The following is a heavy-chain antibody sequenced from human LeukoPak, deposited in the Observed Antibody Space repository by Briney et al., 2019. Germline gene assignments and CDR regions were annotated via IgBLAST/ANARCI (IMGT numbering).Heavy chain of an antibody. CDR3: ARGNFYDNKGYSPELRY. D-gene: IGHD3-10*01. Sequence: ASVQLSCKTSGYTFTSYYIHWLRQPPGQRFEWMGWSDPKSGATKYEHFQGRVTMTRDTSISTAYMELSRLTSDDTAEYYCARGNFYDNKGYSPELRYWGQGTLVTVSS. J-gene: IGHJ4*02. CDR2: SDPKSGAT. V-gene: IGHV1-2*02. CDR1: GYTFTSYY.